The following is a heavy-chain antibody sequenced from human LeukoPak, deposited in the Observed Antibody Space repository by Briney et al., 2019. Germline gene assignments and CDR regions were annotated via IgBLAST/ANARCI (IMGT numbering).Heavy chain of an antibody. D-gene: IGHD3-22*01. J-gene: IGHJ4*02. CDR1: GGSISNYV. CDR2: INDSGNT. V-gene: IGHV4-59*12. Sequence: PSETLSLTCTVSGGSISNYVWSWIRQPPGKGLEWIGYINDSGNTKYNPSLESRVTISVDTSKNQFSLKLSSVTAADTAVYYCARDAYYYDSSGYYYFDYWGQGTLVTVSS. CDR3: ARDAYYYDSSGYYYFDY.